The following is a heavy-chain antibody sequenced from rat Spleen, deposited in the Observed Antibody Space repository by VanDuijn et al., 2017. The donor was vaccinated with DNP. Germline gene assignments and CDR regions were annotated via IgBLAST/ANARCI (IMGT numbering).Heavy chain of an antibody. V-gene: IGHV2-41*01. Sequence: QVQLKESGPGLVQPSQTLSLTCTVAGFSLTTYNVHWVRQPPGKGLEWMGLIGNTGGTRYNAVFKSRLSISKDTSKSQVFLKMNSLRSEDTGTYYCVKHLDAWGQGTSVTVSS. CDR3: VKHLDA. CDR1: GFSLTTYN. CDR2: IGNTGGT. J-gene: IGHJ4*01.